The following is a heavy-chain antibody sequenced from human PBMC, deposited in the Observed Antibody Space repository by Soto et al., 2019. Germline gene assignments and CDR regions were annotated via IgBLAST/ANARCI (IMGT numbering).Heavy chain of an antibody. V-gene: IGHV3-11*01. J-gene: IGHJ5*02. D-gene: IGHD2-2*01. Sequence: GGSLRLSCAASGFTFSDYYMSWIRQAPGKGLEWVSYISSSGSTIYYADSVKGRFTISRDNAKNSLYLQMNSLRAEDTAVYYCASAPAAKLIWFDPWGQGTLVTVSS. CDR2: ISSSGSTI. CDR1: GFTFSDYY. CDR3: ASAPAAKLIWFDP.